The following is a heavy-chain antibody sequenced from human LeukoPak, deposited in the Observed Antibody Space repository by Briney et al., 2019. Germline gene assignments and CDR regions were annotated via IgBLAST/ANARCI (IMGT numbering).Heavy chain of an antibody. V-gene: IGHV5-51*01. CDR2: IYPGDSDT. J-gene: IGHJ4*02. Sequence: GESLKISCKGSGYSFTGYWIGWVRQMPGKGLEWMGIIYPGDSDTRYSPSFQGQVTISADKSISTAYLQWSSLKASDTAMYYCARLPKSDYIWGSYRAGNYFDYWGQGTLVTVSS. D-gene: IGHD3-16*02. CDR1: GYSFTGYW. CDR3: ARLPKSDYIWGSYRAGNYFDY.